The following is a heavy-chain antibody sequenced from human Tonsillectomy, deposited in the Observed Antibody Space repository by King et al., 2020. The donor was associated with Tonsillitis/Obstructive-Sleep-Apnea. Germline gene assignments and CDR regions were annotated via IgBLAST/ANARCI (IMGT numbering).Heavy chain of an antibody. V-gene: IGHV1-2*02. D-gene: IGHD3-10*01. J-gene: IGHJ4*02. CDR3: ARGDLWFGER. CDR1: GYTFTGYY. CDR2: IDPHSGGT. Sequence: VQLVESGAEVKKPGASVKVSCKASGYTFTGYYMHWVRQAPGQGLEWMGWIDPHSGGTKYAPKFQGRVTMTRDTSISTAYMELSRLRSDDTAVYYCARGDLWFGERWGQGTLVTVSS.